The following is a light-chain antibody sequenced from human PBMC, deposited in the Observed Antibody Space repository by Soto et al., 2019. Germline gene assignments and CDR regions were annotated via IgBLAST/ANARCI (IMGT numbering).Light chain of an antibody. J-gene: IGLJ1*01. V-gene: IGLV2-8*01. Sequence: QSVLTQPPSASGSPGQSVTISCTGTSSDVGAYNYVSWYQQHPGKAPKLMISEVSKRPSGVPDRFSGSKSGNTASPTVSGLQAEDEADYYCSSYAGSNSYVFGTGTRSPS. CDR1: SSDVGAYNY. CDR2: EVS. CDR3: SSYAGSNSYV.